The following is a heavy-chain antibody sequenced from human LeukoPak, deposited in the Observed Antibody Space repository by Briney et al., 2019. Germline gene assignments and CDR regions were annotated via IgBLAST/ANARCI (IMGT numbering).Heavy chain of an antibody. CDR2: IRSKAYGGTT. CDR3: TRDTVRYFDWLHGD. D-gene: IGHD3-9*01. Sequence: PGRSLRLSCTASGFTFGDYAMSWFRQAPGKGLEWVGFIRSKAYGGTTEYAASVKGRFTISRDDSKSIAYLQMNSLKTEDTAVYYCTRDTVRYFDWLHGDWGQGTLVTVSS. V-gene: IGHV3-49*03. J-gene: IGHJ4*02. CDR1: GFTFGDYA.